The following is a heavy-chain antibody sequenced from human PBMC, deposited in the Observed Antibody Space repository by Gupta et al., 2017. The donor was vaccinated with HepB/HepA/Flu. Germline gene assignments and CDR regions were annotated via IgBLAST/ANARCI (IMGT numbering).Heavy chain of an antibody. V-gene: IGHV3-21*01. J-gene: IGHJ5*02. D-gene: IGHD3-3*01. Sequence: QLVASGGCLVRPGGSLTLSCAASGFTVTTYALNSVRQAPGKGLEWVSSIDSSGNYMYYADSVKGRFTISRDSANNSVYLHMNSLRAGDTAVYYCARAGFDSWSNNWFDPWGKGTLVTVSS. CDR1: GFTVTTYA. CDR2: IDSSGNYM. CDR3: ARAGFDSWSNNWFDP.